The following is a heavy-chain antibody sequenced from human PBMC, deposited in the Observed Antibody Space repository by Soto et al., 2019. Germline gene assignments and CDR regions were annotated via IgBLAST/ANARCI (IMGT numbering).Heavy chain of an antibody. Sequence: QVQLQESGPGLVKPSQTLSLTCTVSGGSISSGDYYWSWIRHHPGRGLEWIGYIYYSGSTYYNPSLKSRVIISADTSKNQFSLKLSSVTAADTAVYYCARDRGYCSGGSCYSGNFDYWGQGTLVTVSS. D-gene: IGHD2-15*01. CDR1: GGSISSGDYY. CDR3: ARDRGYCSGGSCYSGNFDY. CDR2: IYYSGST. J-gene: IGHJ4*02. V-gene: IGHV4-31*03.